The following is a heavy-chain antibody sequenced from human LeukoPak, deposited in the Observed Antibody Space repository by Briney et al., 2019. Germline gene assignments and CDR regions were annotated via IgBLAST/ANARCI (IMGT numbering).Heavy chain of an antibody. CDR2: ISGSGGST. CDR1: GFTFSSYA. J-gene: IGHJ4*02. CDR3: ARARVPADHFDY. Sequence: GGSLRLSCAASGFTFSSYAMSWVRQAPGKGLEWVSAISGSGGSTYYADSVKGRFTISRDNSKNTLYLQMNSLRAEDTAVYYCARARVPADHFDYWGQGTLVTVSS. V-gene: IGHV3-23*01.